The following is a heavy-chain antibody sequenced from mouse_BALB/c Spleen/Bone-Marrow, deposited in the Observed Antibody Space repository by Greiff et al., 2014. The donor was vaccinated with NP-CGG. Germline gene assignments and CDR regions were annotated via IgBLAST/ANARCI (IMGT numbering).Heavy chain of an antibody. CDR2: ISTYSGNT. D-gene: IGHD1-1*01. CDR3: ARYGYGSSYYAMDY. CDR1: GYTFTDYA. V-gene: IGHV1-67*01. Sequence: QVQLQQSGPELVRPGVSVKISCKGSGYTFTDYAMHWVKQSRAKSLEWIGVISTYSGNTNYNQKFKGKATMTVDKSSSTDYMELARLTSEDSAIYYCARYGYGSSYYAMDYWGQGTSVTVSS. J-gene: IGHJ4*01.